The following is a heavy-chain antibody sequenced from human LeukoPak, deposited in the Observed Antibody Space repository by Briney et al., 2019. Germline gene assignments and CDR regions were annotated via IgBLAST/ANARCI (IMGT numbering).Heavy chain of an antibody. CDR2: IHPDGIEK. J-gene: IGHJ5*01. V-gene: IGHV3-7*04. CDR3: SRGDDFSGDS. CDR1: GFTFRTYW. D-gene: IGHD2-21*02. Sequence: GSLRLSCAASGFTFRTYWMSWVRQAPGKGLEWVANIHPDGIEKYHVDSVKGRFTIFRDNARNLLYLQMSSLRADDTAVYYCSRGDDFSGDSWGQGTLVIVSS.